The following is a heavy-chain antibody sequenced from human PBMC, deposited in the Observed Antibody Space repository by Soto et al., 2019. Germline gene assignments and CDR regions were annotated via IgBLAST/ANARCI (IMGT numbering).Heavy chain of an antibody. CDR1: GGSISSSSYY. Sequence: SETLSLTCTVSGGSISSSSYYWGWIRQPPGKGLEWIGSIFYSGSTYYNPSLKSRVTISVDTSKNQFSLKLSSVTAADTAVYYCARWKYDYIWGGYPPQHSDYYYYYMDVWGKGTTVTVSS. D-gene: IGHD3-16*02. V-gene: IGHV4-39*01. CDR3: ARWKYDYIWGGYPPQHSDYYYYYMDV. J-gene: IGHJ6*03. CDR2: IFYSGST.